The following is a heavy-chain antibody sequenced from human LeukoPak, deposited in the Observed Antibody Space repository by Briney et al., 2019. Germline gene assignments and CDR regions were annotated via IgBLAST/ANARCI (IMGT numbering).Heavy chain of an antibody. J-gene: IGHJ5*02. CDR3: ATSFLEGFDP. CDR2: IYPGDSDT. Sequence: GESLKISFKGSGXSFTSYCIVWVRQMPGKGLQWMGIIYPGDSDTRYSPSFQGQVTISADKSISTAYLQWSSLRASDTAMYYCATSFLEGFDPWGQGTLVTVSS. CDR1: GXSFTSYC. V-gene: IGHV5-51*01.